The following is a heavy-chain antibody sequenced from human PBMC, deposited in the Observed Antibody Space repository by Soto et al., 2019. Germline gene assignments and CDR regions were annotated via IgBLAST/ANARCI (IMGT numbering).Heavy chain of an antibody. CDR1: GGTFSSYA. D-gene: IGHD6-6*01. Sequence: QVQLVQSGAEVKKPGSSVKVSCKASGGTFSSYAISWVRQAPGQGLEWMGGIIPIFGTANYAQKFQGRVKITADESTSTAYMELSSLRSEDTAVYYCAREGAREDIAARRGVFDYWGQGTLVTVSS. V-gene: IGHV1-69*01. J-gene: IGHJ4*02. CDR3: AREGAREDIAARRGVFDY. CDR2: IIPIFGTA.